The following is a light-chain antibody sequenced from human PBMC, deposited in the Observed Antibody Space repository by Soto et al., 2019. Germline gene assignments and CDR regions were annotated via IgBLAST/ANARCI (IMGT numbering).Light chain of an antibody. V-gene: IGKV1-33*01. CDR3: QQFGDLTFI. J-gene: IGKJ5*01. CDR2: DAS. CDR1: QDINNY. Sequence: DIKLTQSPSSLSASVGDRVTITFQASQDINNYLNWYQQKQGKAPKILIYDASGLERGVPSRFSGSGSGTDFTLTISRLQPEDIATYYCQQFGDLTFIFGQGTRLEIK.